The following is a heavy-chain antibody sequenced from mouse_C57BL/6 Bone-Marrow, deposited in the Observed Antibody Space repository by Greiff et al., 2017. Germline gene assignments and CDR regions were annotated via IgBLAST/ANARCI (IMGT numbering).Heavy chain of an antibody. D-gene: IGHD2-3*01. CDR3: ARGRDDCYSGLFAY. Sequence: VQLQQPGAELVKPGASVKMSCKASGYTFTSYWITWVKQRPGQGLEWIGDIYPGSGSTNYNEKFKSKATLTVDTSSSTAYMQLISLTSEDSAVYYGARGRDDCYSGLFAYWGQGTLVTVSA. J-gene: IGHJ3*01. CDR2: IYPGSGST. CDR1: GYTFTSYW. V-gene: IGHV1-55*01.